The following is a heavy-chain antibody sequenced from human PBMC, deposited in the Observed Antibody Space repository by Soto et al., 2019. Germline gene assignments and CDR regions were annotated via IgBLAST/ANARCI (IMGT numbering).Heavy chain of an antibody. CDR3: AKANAPYSGSYELWFDP. CDR2: ISYDGSNK. D-gene: IGHD1-26*01. CDR1: GFTFSSYG. Sequence: GGSLRLSCAASGFTFSSYGMHWVRQAPGKGLEWVAVISYDGSNKYYADSVKGRFTISRDNSKNTLYLQMNSLRAEDTAVYYCAKANAPYSGSYELWFDPLGQGTLVTVSS. V-gene: IGHV3-30*18. J-gene: IGHJ5*02.